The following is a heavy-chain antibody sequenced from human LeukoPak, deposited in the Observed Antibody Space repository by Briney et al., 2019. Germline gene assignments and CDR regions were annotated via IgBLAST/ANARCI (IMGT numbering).Heavy chain of an antibody. CDR1: GGSISSGDYY. J-gene: IGHJ4*02. Sequence: SETLSLTCTVSGGSISSGDYYWSWIRQPPGKGLEWIGYIYYSGSTYYNPSLKSRVTISVDTSKNQFSLKLSSVTAADTAVYYCARSRIDYGDYFDYWGQGTLVTVSS. CDR3: ARSRIDYGDYFDY. CDR2: IYYSGST. V-gene: IGHV4-30-4*08. D-gene: IGHD4-17*01.